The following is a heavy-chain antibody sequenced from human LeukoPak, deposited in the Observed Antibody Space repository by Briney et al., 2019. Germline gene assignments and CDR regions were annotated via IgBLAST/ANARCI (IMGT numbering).Heavy chain of an antibody. J-gene: IGHJ5*02. CDR1: GFTFRCYS. Sequence: GSLRLSCAAPGFTFRCYSLNWVRQAPGKGLEWVSSISSSSSYIYYADSVKGRFTISRDNAKNSLYLQMNSLRAEDTAVYYCASLVRGVSNWFDPWGQGTLVTVSS. CDR2: ISSSSSYI. D-gene: IGHD3-10*01. CDR3: ASLVRGVSNWFDP. V-gene: IGHV3-21*01.